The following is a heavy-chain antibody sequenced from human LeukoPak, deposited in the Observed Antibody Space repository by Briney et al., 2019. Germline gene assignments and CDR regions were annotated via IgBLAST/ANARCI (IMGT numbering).Heavy chain of an antibody. D-gene: IGHD2-2*01. CDR3: ARGQLPAAVLHGMDV. CDR2: IYYSGST. J-gene: IGHJ6*02. Sequence: PSETLSLTCTVSGASISSYDWSWIRQPPGKGLEWIGNIYYSGSTNFNPSLKSRVTISLDTSKNQFSLKLNSVTAADTAVYYCARGQLPAAVLHGMDVWGQGTTVTVSS. CDR1: GASISSYD. V-gene: IGHV4-59*01.